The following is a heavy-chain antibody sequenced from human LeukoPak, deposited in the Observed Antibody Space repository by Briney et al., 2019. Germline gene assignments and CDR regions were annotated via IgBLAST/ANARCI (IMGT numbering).Heavy chain of an antibody. Sequence: PGASLRLSCAASGFTFSSYAMSWVRQAPGKGLEWVSAISGSSGSTYYADSVKGRFTISRDNSKNTLYLQMNSLRAEDTAVYYCAKAHCSSTSCYSNYWGQGTLVTVSS. V-gene: IGHV3-23*01. J-gene: IGHJ4*02. D-gene: IGHD2-2*01. CDR2: ISGSSGST. CDR1: GFTFSSYA. CDR3: AKAHCSSTSCYSNY.